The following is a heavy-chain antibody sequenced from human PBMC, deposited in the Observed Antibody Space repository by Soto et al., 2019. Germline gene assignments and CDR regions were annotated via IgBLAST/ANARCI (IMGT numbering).Heavy chain of an antibody. D-gene: IGHD2-2*01. CDR2: IIPIFGTA. CDR3: ARPVVPAAHYYYYGMDV. J-gene: IGHJ6*02. CDR1: GGTFSSYA. V-gene: IGHV1-69*13. Sequence: SVKVSCKASGGTFSSYAISWVRQAPGQGLEWMGGIIPIFGTANYAQKFQGRVTITADESTSTAYMELSSLRSEDTAVYYCARPVVPAAHYYYYGMDVWGQGTTVTVSS.